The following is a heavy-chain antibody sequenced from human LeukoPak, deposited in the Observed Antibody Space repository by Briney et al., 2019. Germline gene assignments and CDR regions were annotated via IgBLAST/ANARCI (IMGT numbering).Heavy chain of an antibody. D-gene: IGHD5-18*01. CDR1: GYTFTSYD. Sequence: ASVKVSCKASGYTFTSYDINWVRQATGQWLEWMGWMNPNSGNTGYAQKFQGRVTMTRNTSISTAYMELSSLRSEDTAVYYCARDRNGYSYGNLDYWGQGTLVTVSS. CDR2: MNPNSGNT. J-gene: IGHJ4*02. CDR3: ARDRNGYSYGNLDY. V-gene: IGHV1-8*01.